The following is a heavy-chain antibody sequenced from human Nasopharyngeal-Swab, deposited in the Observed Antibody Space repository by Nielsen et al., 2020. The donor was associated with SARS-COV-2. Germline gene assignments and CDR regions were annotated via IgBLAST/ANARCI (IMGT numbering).Heavy chain of an antibody. Sequence: ASVKVSCKASGYTLTDYFIHWVRQAPGQGLEWMGWMNPKSGGTNYAPNFQGRGTLTRDTSTSTAYMELTSLRSDDTAVYYCAKDDCRGGSCYYPQNWFDAWGQGSPVTVSS. V-gene: IGHV1-2*02. CDR2: MNPKSGGT. CDR3: AKDDCRGGSCYYPQNWFDA. D-gene: IGHD2-15*01. CDR1: GYTLTDYF. J-gene: IGHJ5*02.